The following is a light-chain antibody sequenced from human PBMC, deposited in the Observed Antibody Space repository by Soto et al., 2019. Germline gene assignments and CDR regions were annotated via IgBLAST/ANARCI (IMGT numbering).Light chain of an antibody. Sequence: EGVLTQSKGTLSFSPGERATLSCRASQSVSSSYLAWYQQKPGQAPRLLFYGASSRATGIPDRFSGSGSGTDFTLTISRLEPEDFAVYYCQQYGSSPFTFGPGTKVAIK. CDR2: GAS. V-gene: IGKV3-20*01. J-gene: IGKJ3*01. CDR1: QSVSSSY. CDR3: QQYGSSPFT.